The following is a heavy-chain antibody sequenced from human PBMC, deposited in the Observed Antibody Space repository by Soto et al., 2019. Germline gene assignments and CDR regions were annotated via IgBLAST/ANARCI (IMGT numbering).Heavy chain of an antibody. D-gene: IGHD3-10*01. Sequence: QVQLQQWGAGLLKPAETLSLTCAVYGTSFSGFYWSWIRQPPGQGLEWVGEVNHSGSTNYNPSLKSRVTMSVDTSKNQVFLKVTSVTAADTAMYYCARTGAYGSGSSSLPHFGDWGQGTLVTVSS. CDR2: VNHSGST. J-gene: IGHJ4*02. CDR1: GTSFSGFY. V-gene: IGHV4-34*01. CDR3: ARTGAYGSGSSSLPHFGD.